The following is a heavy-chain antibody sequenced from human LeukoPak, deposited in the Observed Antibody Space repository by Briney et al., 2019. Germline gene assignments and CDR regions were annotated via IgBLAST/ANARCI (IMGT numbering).Heavy chain of an antibody. CDR1: GGSIRSVSYY. CDR2: IYWNDDK. Sequence: TLSLTCSVSGGSIRSVSYYWGWIRQPPGKGLEWLALIYWNDDKRYSPSLKSRLTITKDTSKNQVVLTMTNMDPVDTATYYCAHRRIDYLEGFDYWGQGTLVTVSS. CDR3: AHRRIDYLEGFDY. J-gene: IGHJ4*02. D-gene: IGHD4-11*01. V-gene: IGHV2-5*01.